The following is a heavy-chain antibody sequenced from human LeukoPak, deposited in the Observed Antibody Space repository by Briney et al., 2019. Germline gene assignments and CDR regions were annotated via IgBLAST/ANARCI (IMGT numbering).Heavy chain of an antibody. V-gene: IGHV3-23*01. Sequence: GGSLRLSCAASGFTFYTYAMNWVRQAPGKGLEWVSAISGRGRNTYYADSVKGQFTMSRDTSTNIVYLQMHSLTADNPAVYDCATDISYGGDSKDRGAFDVWGQGTLATVSS. J-gene: IGHJ3*01. CDR2: ISGRGRNT. CDR1: GFTFYTYA. D-gene: IGHD2-21*02. CDR3: ATDISYGGDSKDRGAFDV.